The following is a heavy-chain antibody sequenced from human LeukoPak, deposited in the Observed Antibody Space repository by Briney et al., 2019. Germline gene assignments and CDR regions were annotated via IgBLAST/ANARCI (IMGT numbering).Heavy chain of an antibody. J-gene: IGHJ4*02. CDR3: ARLSDIVVTPFYFDY. CDR1: GYSFTSYW. Sequence: GESLKISCKGSGYSFTSYWIGWVRQMPGKGLEWMGIIYPGDSGTRYSPSFQGQVTISADKSISTAYLQWSSLKASDTAMYYCARLSDIVVTPFYFDYWGQGTLVTVSS. CDR2: IYPGDSGT. D-gene: IGHD2-2*01. V-gene: IGHV5-51*01.